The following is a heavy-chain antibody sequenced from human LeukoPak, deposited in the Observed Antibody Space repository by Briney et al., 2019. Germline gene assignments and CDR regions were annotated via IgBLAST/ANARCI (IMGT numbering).Heavy chain of an antibody. CDR2: MSPNSDYI. CDR1: GFTFSSSS. J-gene: IGHJ4*02. Sequence: GGSLRLSCAASGFTFSSSSMNWVRQAPGKGLEWVSSMSPNSDYIYDADSMKGRFTVSRDNAKNSLYLQVDSLRAEDTAMYYCASGGDFDYWGQGTLVTVSS. D-gene: IGHD4-17*01. CDR3: ASGGDFDY. V-gene: IGHV3-21*01.